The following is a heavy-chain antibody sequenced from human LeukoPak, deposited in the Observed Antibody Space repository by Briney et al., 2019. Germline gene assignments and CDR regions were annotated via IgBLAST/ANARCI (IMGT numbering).Heavy chain of an antibody. J-gene: IGHJ4*02. CDR2: ISWNSGSI. D-gene: IGHD5-12*01. CDR1: GFTFDDYA. V-gene: IGHV3-9*01. Sequence: PGRSLRLSCAASGFTFDDYAMHWIRQAPGKGLEWVSGISWNSGSIGYADSVKGRFTISRDNAKNSLYLQMNSLRAEDTALYYCAKGSGYDSFYFDYWGQGTLVTVSS. CDR3: AKGSGYDSFYFDY.